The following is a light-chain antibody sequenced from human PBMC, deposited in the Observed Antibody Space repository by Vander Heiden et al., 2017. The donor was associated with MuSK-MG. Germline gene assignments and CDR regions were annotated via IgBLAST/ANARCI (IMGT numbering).Light chain of an antibody. CDR1: QSISSF. V-gene: IGKV1-39*01. CDR3: QQTYITPRT. Sequence: DLQMTQSPSSLSAYVGDRVTITCRASQSISSFLNWYQQKPGKAPKLLIYAASSLPGGVPSKFSGSGSGTEFTLTIISLQPEDLATYYCQQTYITPRTFGQGTRVEIK. CDR2: AAS. J-gene: IGKJ1*01.